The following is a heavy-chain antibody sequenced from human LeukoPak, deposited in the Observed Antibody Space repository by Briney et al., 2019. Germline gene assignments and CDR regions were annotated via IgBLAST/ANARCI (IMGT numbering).Heavy chain of an antibody. CDR2: ISWNSGSI. V-gene: IGHV3-9*01. CDR1: GFTFDDYA. J-gene: IGHJ4*02. D-gene: IGHD6-13*01. CDR3: AKDIAAAGKSEFDY. Sequence: GRSLRLTCAASGFTFDDYAMHWVRQAPGKGLEWVSGISWNSGSIGYADSVKGRFTISRDNAKNSLYLQMNSLRAEDTALYYCAKDIAAAGKSEFDYWGQGTLVTVSS.